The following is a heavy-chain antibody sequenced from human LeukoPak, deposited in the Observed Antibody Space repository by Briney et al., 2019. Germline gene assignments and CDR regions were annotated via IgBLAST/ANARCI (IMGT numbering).Heavy chain of an antibody. D-gene: IGHD3-22*01. J-gene: IGHJ4*02. CDR2: ISSSSSYI. V-gene: IGHV3-21*01. CDR1: GFTFSSYS. Sequence: GGSLRLSCAASGFTFSSYSMNWVRQAPGKGLEWVSSISSSSSYIYSAVSLKGRFTISRDNAKNSLYLQMNSLRAEDTAVYYCARDYYDSSGPGDFDYWGQGTLVTVSS. CDR3: ARDYYDSSGPGDFDY.